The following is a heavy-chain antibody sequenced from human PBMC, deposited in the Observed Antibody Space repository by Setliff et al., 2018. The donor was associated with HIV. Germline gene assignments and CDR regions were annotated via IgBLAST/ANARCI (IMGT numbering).Heavy chain of an antibody. J-gene: IGHJ4*02. V-gene: IGHV4-39*01. CDR2: IYYSGSA. CDR3: ARHRVITGSFDY. CDR1: DGSVGSSSYY. Sequence: SETLSLTCTVSDGSVGSSSYYWGWIRQPPGKGLEWIGSIYYSGSAYYNPSLKSRVTISVDTSKNQFSLKLNSVTAADTAVFYCARHRVITGSFDYWGQGTLVTVSS. D-gene: IGHD3-10*01.